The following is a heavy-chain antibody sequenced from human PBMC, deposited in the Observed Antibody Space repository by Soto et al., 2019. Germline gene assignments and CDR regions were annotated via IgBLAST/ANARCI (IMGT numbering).Heavy chain of an antibody. V-gene: IGHV1-69*13. CDR1: GGTFSSYA. J-gene: IGHJ6*02. CDR2: IIPIFGTA. CDR3: ARDGHDYGDYYGYYYGMDV. D-gene: IGHD4-17*01. Sequence: ASVKVSCKASGGTFSSYAISWVRQAPGQGLEWMGGIIPIFGTANYAQKFQGRVTITADESTSTAYMELSSLRSEDTAVYYCARDGHDYGDYYGYYYGMDVWGQGTTVTVSS.